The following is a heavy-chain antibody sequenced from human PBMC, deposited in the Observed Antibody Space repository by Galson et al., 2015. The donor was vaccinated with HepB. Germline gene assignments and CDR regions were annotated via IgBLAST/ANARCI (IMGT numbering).Heavy chain of an antibody. Sequence: SVKVSCKASGYFFTIYNIHWVRQAPGQRLEWMGRVNTGNGNTKYSQKFQDRVTLTRDTSATTAYMELSSLESEDTAVYYCARGGQWPQFYYFDYRGWGTLVTVSS. CDR2: VNTGNGNT. J-gene: IGHJ4*02. CDR3: ARGGQWPQFYYFDY. V-gene: IGHV1-3*04. D-gene: IGHD5-24*01. CDR1: GYFFTIYN.